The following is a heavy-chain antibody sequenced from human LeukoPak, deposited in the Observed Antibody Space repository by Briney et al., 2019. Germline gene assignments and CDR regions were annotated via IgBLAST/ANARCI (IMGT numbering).Heavy chain of an antibody. D-gene: IGHD3-10*01. CDR1: GFTFSSYA. CDR3: AKDHRVWFGEFHNWFDP. J-gene: IGHJ5*02. Sequence: GGSLRLSCAASGFTFSSYAMSWVRQAPGKGLEWVSAISGSGGSTYYADSGRGRFTISRDNSKNTLYLQMNSLRAEDTAVYYCAKDHRVWFGEFHNWFDPWGQGTLVTVSS. V-gene: IGHV3-23*01. CDR2: ISGSGGST.